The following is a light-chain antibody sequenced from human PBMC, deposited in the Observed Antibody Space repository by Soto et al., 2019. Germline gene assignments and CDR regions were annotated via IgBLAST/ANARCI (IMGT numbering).Light chain of an antibody. Sequence: DIQMTQSPSSLSASVGDRVTITCRASQGVSAYLLWYQQKPGKAPNLLIYAASTLQGGVPSRFSGSGSGTEFTLTISSLQPEDFATYYCQQLNSYPLTFGGGTKVEIK. V-gene: IGKV1-9*01. CDR3: QQLNSYPLT. CDR2: AAS. CDR1: QGVSAY. J-gene: IGKJ4*01.